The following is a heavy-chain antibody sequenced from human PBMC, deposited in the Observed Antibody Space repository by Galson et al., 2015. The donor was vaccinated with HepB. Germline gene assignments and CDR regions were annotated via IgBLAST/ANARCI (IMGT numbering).Heavy chain of an antibody. CDR1: GYTFTSYA. CDR3: ARDSVEESRYYDSSGYYP. Sequence: SVKVSCKASGYTFTSYAMNWVRQAPGQGLEWMGWINTNTGNPTYAQGFTGRFVFSLDTSVSTAYLQISSLKAEDTAVYYCARDSVEESRYYDSSGYYPWGQGTLVTVSS. V-gene: IGHV7-4-1*02. J-gene: IGHJ5*02. D-gene: IGHD3-22*01. CDR2: INTNTGNP.